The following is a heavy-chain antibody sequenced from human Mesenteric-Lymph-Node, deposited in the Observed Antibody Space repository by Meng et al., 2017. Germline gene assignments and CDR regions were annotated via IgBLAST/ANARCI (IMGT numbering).Heavy chain of an antibody. Sequence: SDTLSLTCTVSGGSISSYYWSWIRQPPGKGLEWSGYIYYSGSTNYNPSLKSRVTISVDTSKNQFSLKRSSVTAADTAVYYCARVSAMDYYFDYWGQGTLVTVSS. CDR3: ARVSAMDYYFDY. J-gene: IGHJ4*02. V-gene: IGHV4-59*01. D-gene: IGHD5-18*01. CDR1: GGSISSYY. CDR2: IYYSGST.